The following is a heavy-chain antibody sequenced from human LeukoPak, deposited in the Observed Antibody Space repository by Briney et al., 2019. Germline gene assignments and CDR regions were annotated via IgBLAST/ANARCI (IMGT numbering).Heavy chain of an antibody. CDR1: GFTFSSYE. CDR2: ISNGGTTK. D-gene: IGHD3-22*01. J-gene: IGHJ3*01. Sequence: GGSLRLSCETSGFTFSSYEMNWVRQAPGKGLEWVSFISNGGTTKHYAESVRGRFTISRDNVKKSLYLQMSSLRVEDTAVYFCARDYYDGSGYYYYDAFLFWGQETLVTVSS. CDR3: ARDYYDGSGYYYYDAFLF. V-gene: IGHV3-48*03.